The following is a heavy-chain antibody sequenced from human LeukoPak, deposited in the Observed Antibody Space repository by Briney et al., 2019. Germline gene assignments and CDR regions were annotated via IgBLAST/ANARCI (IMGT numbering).Heavy chain of an antibody. CDR2: ISYDGSNK. D-gene: IGHD3-10*01. CDR1: GFTFSSYG. J-gene: IGHJ6*03. Sequence: PGGSLRLSCAASGFTFSSYGMHWVRQAPGKGLEWVAVISYDGSNKYYADSVKGRFTISRDNSKNTLYLQMNSLRAEDTAVYYCAKEVRDWFGALHYYYYMDVWGKGTTVTVSS. CDR3: AKEVRDWFGALHYYYYMDV. V-gene: IGHV3-30*18.